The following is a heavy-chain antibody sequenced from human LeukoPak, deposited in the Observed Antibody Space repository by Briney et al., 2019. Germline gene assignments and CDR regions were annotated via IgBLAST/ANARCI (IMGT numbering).Heavy chain of an antibody. CDR1: GYTFTSYG. Sequence: ASVKVSCKASGYTFTSYGISWVRQAPGQGLEWMGWISAYNGNTNYAQKLQGRVTMPTDPSTSTAYMELRSLRSDDTAVYYCARTPILAAAGNIDYYYYMDVWGKGTTVTVSS. V-gene: IGHV1-18*01. J-gene: IGHJ6*03. CDR3: ARTPILAAAGNIDYYYYMDV. D-gene: IGHD6-13*01. CDR2: ISAYNGNT.